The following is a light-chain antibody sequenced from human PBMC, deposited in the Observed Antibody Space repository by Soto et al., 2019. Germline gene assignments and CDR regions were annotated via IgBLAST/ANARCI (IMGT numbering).Light chain of an antibody. V-gene: IGKV1-5*01. CDR3: RQYNSYSWT. J-gene: IGKJ1*01. Sequence: DVQITQSPSTMSASVGDRVTITCRASQSISSWLAWYQQKPGKAPKLLIYDASRLESGVPSRFSGSGSGTEFTLTISSLQPDDFATYYCRQYNSYSWTFGQGT. CDR2: DAS. CDR1: QSISSW.